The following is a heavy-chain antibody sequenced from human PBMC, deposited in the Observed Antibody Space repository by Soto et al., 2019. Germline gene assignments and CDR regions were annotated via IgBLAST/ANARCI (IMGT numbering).Heavy chain of an antibody. CDR3: AREAGVRYPFDP. CDR1: GGSIISYY. CDR2: IYYSGGT. Sequence: PSETLSLTCTVSGGSIISYYWSWIRQPPGKGLEWIGYIYYSGGTNYNPSLKSRVTISVDTSKNQFSLRLSSVSAADTAMYYCAREAGVRYPFDPWGQGTLVTVSS. D-gene: IGHD3-9*01. J-gene: IGHJ5*02. V-gene: IGHV4-59*01.